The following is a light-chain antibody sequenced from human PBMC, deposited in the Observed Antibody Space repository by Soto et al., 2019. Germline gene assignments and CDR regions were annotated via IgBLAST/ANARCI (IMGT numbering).Light chain of an antibody. J-gene: IGKJ1*01. CDR1: QSVSSN. V-gene: IGKV3-15*01. CDR3: QQYNNWPPWT. CDR2: CAS. Sequence: EIVMTQSPATLSVSPGERATLSCRASQSVSSNLAWYQHKPCQAPRLLIYCASTRATGIPARFSGIGSGTEFTLTISSLQSEDFAVYYCQQYNNWPPWTFGQGTKVEIK.